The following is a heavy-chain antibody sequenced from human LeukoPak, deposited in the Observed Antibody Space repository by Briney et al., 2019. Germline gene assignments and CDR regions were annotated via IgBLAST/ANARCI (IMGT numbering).Heavy chain of an antibody. CDR2: INHSGST. J-gene: IGHJ4*02. CDR1: GGSFSGYY. D-gene: IGHD4-17*01. Sequence: SETLSLTCAVYGGSFSGYYWSWIRQPPGKGLEWIGEINHSGSTNYNPSLKSRVTISVDTSKNQFSLKMSSVTAADTAVYYCARGNDYGDYVQGDLRYWGQGTLVTVSS. CDR3: ARGNDYGDYVQGDLRY. V-gene: IGHV4-34*01.